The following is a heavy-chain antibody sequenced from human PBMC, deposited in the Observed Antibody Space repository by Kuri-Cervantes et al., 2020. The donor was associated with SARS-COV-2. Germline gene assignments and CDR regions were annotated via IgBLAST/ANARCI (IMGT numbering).Heavy chain of an antibody. CDR3: AKASLVCYYYYYMDV. J-gene: IGHJ6*03. CDR1: GFTFSSYA. CDR2: ISGSGGST. Sequence: GGSLRLSCAASGFTFSSYAMSWVRQAPGKGLEWVSAISGSGGSTYYADSVKGRFTISRDNSKNTLYLQTNSLRTEDTAVYYCAKASLVCYYYYYMDVWGKGTTVTVSS. D-gene: IGHD6-6*01. V-gene: IGHV3-23*01.